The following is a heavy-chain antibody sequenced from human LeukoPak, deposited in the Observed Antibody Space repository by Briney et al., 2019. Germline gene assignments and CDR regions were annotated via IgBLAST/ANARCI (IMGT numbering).Heavy chain of an antibody. J-gene: IGHJ4*02. D-gene: IGHD7-27*01. CDR3: ARENWGTLDY. CDR2: IKQNGEAN. V-gene: IGHV3-7*01. CDR1: GFKGYW. Sequence: PGGSLRLSCVVSGFKGYWMAWVRQAPGKGLEWLANIKQNGEANQYEDSVMGRFTVSKDNAKNSLFLQMDSLRAEDTAVYYCARENWGTLDYWGQGALVTVSS.